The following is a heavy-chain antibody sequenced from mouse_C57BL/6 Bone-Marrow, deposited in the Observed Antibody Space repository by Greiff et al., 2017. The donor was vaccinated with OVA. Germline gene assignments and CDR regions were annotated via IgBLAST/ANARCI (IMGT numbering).Heavy chain of an antibody. Sequence: VQLQQSGPGLVKPSQSLSLTCSVTGYSITSGYYWNWIRQFPGNKLEWMGYISYDGSNNYNPSLKNRISITRDTSKNQFFLKLNSVTTEDTATYYCASRGYSNFFDYWGQGTTLTVSS. D-gene: IGHD2-5*01. J-gene: IGHJ2*01. CDR2: ISYDGSN. CDR3: ASRGYSNFFDY. V-gene: IGHV3-6*01. CDR1: GYSITSGYY.